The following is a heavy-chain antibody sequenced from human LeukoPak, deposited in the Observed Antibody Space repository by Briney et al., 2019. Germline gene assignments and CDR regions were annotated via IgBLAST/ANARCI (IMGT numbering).Heavy chain of an antibody. CDR1: GFTFSSYA. J-gene: IGHJ4*02. CDR2: ISGSGGST. D-gene: IGHD5-18*01. CDR3: ATELPTKKYSYGPYFDC. Sequence: GGSLGLSCAASGFTFSSYAMSWVRQAPGKGLEWVSAISGSGGSTYYADSVKGRSTISRDNSKNTLYLQMNSLRAEDTAVYYCATELPTKKYSYGPYFDCWGQGTLVTVSS. V-gene: IGHV3-23*01.